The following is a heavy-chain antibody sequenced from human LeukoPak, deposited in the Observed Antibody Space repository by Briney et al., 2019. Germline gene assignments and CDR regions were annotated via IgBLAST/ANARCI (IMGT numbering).Heavy chain of an antibody. CDR3: AAYGDHWYFDL. CDR1: GGSISSYY. CDR2: IYYSGST. V-gene: IGHV4-59*01. J-gene: IGHJ2*01. D-gene: IGHD4-17*01. Sequence: SETLSLTCTVSGGSISSYYWSWIRQPPGKGLEWIGYIYYSGSTSYNPSLKSRVTISVDTSKNQFSLKLSSVTAADTAVYYCAAYGDHWYFDLWGRGTLVTVSS.